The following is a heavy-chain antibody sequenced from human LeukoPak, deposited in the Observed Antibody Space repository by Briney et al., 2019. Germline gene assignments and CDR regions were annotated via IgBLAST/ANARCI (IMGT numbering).Heavy chain of an antibody. J-gene: IGHJ4*02. V-gene: IGHV4-38-2*02. CDR2: IYHSGST. Sequence: PSETLSLTCTVSGYSISSGYYWGWIRQPPGQGLEWIGEIYHSGSTNYNPSLKTRVTISVDKSKNQFSLKLSSVTAADTAVYYCARASHDYGDYSHFDYWGQGTLVTVSS. CDR1: GYSISSGYY. CDR3: ARASHDYGDYSHFDY. D-gene: IGHD4-17*01.